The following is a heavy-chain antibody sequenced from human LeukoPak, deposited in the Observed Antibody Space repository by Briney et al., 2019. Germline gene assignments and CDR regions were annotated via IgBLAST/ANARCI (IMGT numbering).Heavy chain of an antibody. Sequence: GGSLRLSCAASGFTFSSYSMNWVRQAPGKGLEWVSSISSSSSYIYYADSVKGRFTISRDNAKNSLYLQMNSLRAEDTAVYYCARVRSSGWYVPDYWGQGTLVTVSS. CDR3: ARVRSSGWYVPDY. CDR1: GFTFSSYS. J-gene: IGHJ4*02. D-gene: IGHD6-19*01. V-gene: IGHV3-21*01. CDR2: ISSSSSYI.